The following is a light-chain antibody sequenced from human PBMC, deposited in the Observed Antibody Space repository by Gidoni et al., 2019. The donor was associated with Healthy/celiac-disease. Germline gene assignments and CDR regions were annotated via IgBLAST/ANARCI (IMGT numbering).Light chain of an antibody. CDR1: QSVLYSSNNKNY. Sequence: DIVMTQSPDSLAVSLGERAPINCKSSQSVLYSSNNKNYLAWYQQKPGQPPKLLIYWASTRESGVPDRFSGSGSGTDFTLTISSLQAEDVAVYYCQQYYSTLTWTFGQGTKVEIK. CDR3: QQYYSTLTWT. CDR2: WAS. V-gene: IGKV4-1*01. J-gene: IGKJ1*01.